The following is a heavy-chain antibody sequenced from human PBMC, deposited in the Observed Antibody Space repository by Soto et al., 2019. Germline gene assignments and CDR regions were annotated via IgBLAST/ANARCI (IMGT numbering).Heavy chain of an antibody. CDR3: ARLHGYCISSSCHGHYAMDV. J-gene: IGHJ6*02. Sequence: PSETLSLTCTVSGDSISSNNNYWSWIRHPPGEGLEWIGSIYYSGTTYYNPSLNSRVTVSVDTSKNQFSLKVTSVTAADTAVYYCARLHGYCISSSCHGHYAMDVWGQGTTVTVSS. CDR2: IYYSGTT. D-gene: IGHD2-2*01. V-gene: IGHV4-39*01. CDR1: GDSISSNNNY.